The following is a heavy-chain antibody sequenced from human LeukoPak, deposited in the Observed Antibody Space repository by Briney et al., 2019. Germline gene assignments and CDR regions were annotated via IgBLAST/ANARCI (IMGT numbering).Heavy chain of an antibody. Sequence: ASVKVSCKASGYTFTTYYMHWVRQAPGQGLEWMGMIYPSGGSTRNAQKLQGRVTMTRDTSTSTAYMELRSLRSDDPAVYYCARMMTPRLYYDSSGYYYGAFDIWGQGTMVTVSS. J-gene: IGHJ3*02. CDR3: ARMMTPRLYYDSSGYYYGAFDI. D-gene: IGHD3-22*01. V-gene: IGHV1-46*01. CDR2: IYPSGGST. CDR1: GYTFTTYY.